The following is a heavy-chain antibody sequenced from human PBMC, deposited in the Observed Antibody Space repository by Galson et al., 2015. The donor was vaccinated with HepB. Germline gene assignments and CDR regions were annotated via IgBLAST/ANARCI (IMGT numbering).Heavy chain of an antibody. CDR3: ARGSDPLYIAAAEFDP. CDR2: ISATGSHI. V-gene: IGHV3-21*01. CDR1: GFTFSRYS. J-gene: IGHJ5*02. Sequence: SLRLSCAASGFTFSRYSMNWVRQAPGKGLEWVSSISATGSHIFFADSVRGRFIISKDNAKNSLYLQMTSLRAEDTAVYYCARGSDPLYIAAAEFDPWGQGTLVTVSS. D-gene: IGHD6-13*01.